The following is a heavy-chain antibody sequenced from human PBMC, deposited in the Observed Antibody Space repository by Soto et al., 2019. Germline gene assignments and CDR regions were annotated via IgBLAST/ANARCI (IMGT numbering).Heavy chain of an antibody. CDR1: GFTFSSYG. V-gene: IGHV3-33*01. D-gene: IGHD1-26*01. CDR2: IWYDGSNK. Sequence: PGGSLRLSCAASGFTFSSYGMHWVRQAPGKGLEWVAVIWYDGSNKYYADSVKGRFTISRDNSKNTLYLQMNSLRAEDTAVYYCARDTRELLLHYYYYGMDVWGQGTTVTVSS. J-gene: IGHJ6*02. CDR3: ARDTRELLLHYYYYGMDV.